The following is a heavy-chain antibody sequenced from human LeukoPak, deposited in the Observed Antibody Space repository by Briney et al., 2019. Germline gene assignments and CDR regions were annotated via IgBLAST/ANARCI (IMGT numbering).Heavy chain of an antibody. D-gene: IGHD3-22*01. V-gene: IGHV3-21*01. CDR3: ARGLYDSSGYIGRYYFDY. CDR1: GFTFSSYS. J-gene: IGHJ4*02. Sequence: GVSLRLSCAASGFTFSSYSMNWVRHAPAKGLEYGSSISNSSSYIYYAASVEGRFTISRDNANNSLYLLMNSLRAEDTAVYYCARGLYDSSGYIGRYYFDYWGQGTLVTVSS. CDR2: ISNSSSYI.